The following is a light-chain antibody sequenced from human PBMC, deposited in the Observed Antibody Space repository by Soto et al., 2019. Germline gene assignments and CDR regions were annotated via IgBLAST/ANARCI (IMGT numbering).Light chain of an antibody. Sequence: TQSPSALSASVGDRVTITCRASQSISGWLAWFQQKPGQAPRLLIYDASNRATGIPARFSGSGSGTDFTLTISSLEPEDFAVYYCQQRSNWPPVTFGQGTKVDIK. CDR2: DAS. V-gene: IGKV3-11*01. J-gene: IGKJ1*01. CDR3: QQRSNWPPVT. CDR1: QSISGW.